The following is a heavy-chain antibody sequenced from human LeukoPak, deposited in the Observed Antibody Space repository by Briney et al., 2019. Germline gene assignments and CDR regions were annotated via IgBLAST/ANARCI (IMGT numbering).Heavy chain of an antibody. J-gene: IGHJ6*03. Sequence: PSETLSLTCTVSGYSISSGYYWGWIRQPPWKGLEWIGSIYHSGSTYYNPSLKSRVTISVDTSKNQFSLKLSSVTAADTAVYYCARAPSDSSGYSSYYYYMDVWGKGTTVTVSS. CDR1: GYSISSGYY. V-gene: IGHV4-38-2*02. D-gene: IGHD3-22*01. CDR2: IYHSGST. CDR3: ARAPSDSSGYSSYYYYMDV.